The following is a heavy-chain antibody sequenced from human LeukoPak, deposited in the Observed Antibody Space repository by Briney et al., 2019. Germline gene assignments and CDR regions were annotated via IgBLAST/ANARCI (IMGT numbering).Heavy chain of an antibody. J-gene: IGHJ4*02. CDR3: AKGDHYYGSGSYVY. D-gene: IGHD3-10*01. CDR1: GFTFSSYA. Sequence: GGSLRLSCAASGFTFSSYAMSWVRQAPGKGLEWVSAISGSGGSTYYADSVKGRFTISRDNFKNTLYLQMNSLRAEDTAVYYCAKGDHYYGSGSYVYWGQGTLVTVSS. V-gene: IGHV3-23*01. CDR2: ISGSGGST.